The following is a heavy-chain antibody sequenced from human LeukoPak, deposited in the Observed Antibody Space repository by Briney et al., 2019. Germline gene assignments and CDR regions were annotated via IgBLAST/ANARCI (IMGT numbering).Heavy chain of an antibody. CDR2: ISGSGGTT. D-gene: IGHD3-10*01. V-gene: IGHV3-23*01. Sequence: PGGSLRLSCAASGFTFSTYAMSLVRQAPGKGLEWVSTISGSGGTTYYADSVKGRFTISRDNSKNTLYLQMNSLRAQDTAVYYCAKDSMVRGLVDYWGQGTLVTVSS. J-gene: IGHJ4*02. CDR3: AKDSMVRGLVDY. CDR1: GFTFSTYA.